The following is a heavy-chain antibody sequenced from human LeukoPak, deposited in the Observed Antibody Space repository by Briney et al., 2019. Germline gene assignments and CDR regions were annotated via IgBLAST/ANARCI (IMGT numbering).Heavy chain of an antibody. CDR1: GFAFSTYW. V-gene: IGHV3-7*01. CDR2: IKQDGSER. Sequence: GGSLRLSCAASGFAFSTYWMSWVRQAPGKGLEWVANIKQDGSERYYVDSVKGRFTISRDNAKNSLYLQMNSLRAEDTAVYYCARDLWVITDYFDYWGQGTLATVSS. CDR3: ARDLWVITDYFDY. D-gene: IGHD1-14*01. J-gene: IGHJ4*02.